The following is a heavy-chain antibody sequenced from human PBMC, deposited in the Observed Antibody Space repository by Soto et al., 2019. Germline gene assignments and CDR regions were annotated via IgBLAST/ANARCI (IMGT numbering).Heavy chain of an antibody. CDR2: IWYDGSNK. Sequence: QVQLVESGGGVVQPGRSLRLSCAASGFTFSSYGMHWVRKAPGKGLEWVAVIWYDGSNKYYADSVKGRFTISRDNSKNTLYLQMNSLRAEDTAVYYCARDYGGNSLDYWGQGTLVTVSS. CDR3: ARDYGGNSLDY. CDR1: GFTFSSYG. D-gene: IGHD4-17*01. V-gene: IGHV3-33*01. J-gene: IGHJ4*02.